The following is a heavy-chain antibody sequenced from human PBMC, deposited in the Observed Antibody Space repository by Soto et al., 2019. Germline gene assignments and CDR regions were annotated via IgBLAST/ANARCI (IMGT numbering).Heavy chain of an antibody. CDR1: GFTFSSYA. J-gene: IGHJ4*02. CDR3: ARGEDDSGYDY. D-gene: IGHD5-12*01. CDR2: ISYDGSNK. V-gene: IGHV3-30-3*01. Sequence: QVQLVESGGGVVQPGRSLRLSCAASGFTFSSYAMQWVRQAPGKGLEWVAVISYDGSNKYYADSVKGRFTISRDNSKNTLYLQMNSLRAEDTAVYYCARGEDDSGYDYWGQGTLVTVSS.